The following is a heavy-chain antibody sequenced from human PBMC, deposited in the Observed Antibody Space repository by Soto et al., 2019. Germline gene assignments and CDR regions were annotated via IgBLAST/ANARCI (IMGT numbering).Heavy chain of an antibody. CDR3: ARGGEGRELSYDYYGMDV. CDR1: GYTFTSYG. Sequence: ASVKVSCKASGYTFTSYGISWVGPAPGQGLEWMGWLSAYNGNTNYAQKLQGRVTMTTDTSTSPPYMELRSLRSDDTAVYYCARGGEGRELSYDYYGMDVLGQGTTVTVSS. CDR2: LSAYNGNT. V-gene: IGHV1-18*01. J-gene: IGHJ6*02. D-gene: IGHD3-10*01.